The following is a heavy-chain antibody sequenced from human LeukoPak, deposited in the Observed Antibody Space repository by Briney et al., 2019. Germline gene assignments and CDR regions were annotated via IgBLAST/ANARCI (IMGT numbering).Heavy chain of an antibody. D-gene: IGHD6-13*01. CDR3: ARVGSIAAAGIDY. Sequence: GGSLRLSCAASGFTFSSYAVSWVRQAPGKGLEWVSAITASGFSTYYADSVKGRFTISRDNAKNSLYLQMNSLRAEDTAVYYCARVGSIAAAGIDYWGQGTLVTVSS. CDR1: GFTFSSYA. CDR2: ITASGFST. J-gene: IGHJ4*02. V-gene: IGHV3-23*01.